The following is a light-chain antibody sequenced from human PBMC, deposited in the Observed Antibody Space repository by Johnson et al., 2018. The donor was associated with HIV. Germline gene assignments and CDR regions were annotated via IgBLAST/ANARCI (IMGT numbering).Light chain of an antibody. CDR2: DNN. J-gene: IGLJ1*01. CDR3: GTWDSILSVG. Sequence: QSVLTQPPSVSAAPGQKVTISCSGSSSNIGNNYVSWYQQLPGTAPKLLIYDNNQRPSGIPDRFSGSKSGTSATLAITGLQTGDEADYYCGTWDSILSVGFGTVTKVTV. V-gene: IGLV1-51*01. CDR1: SSNIGNNY.